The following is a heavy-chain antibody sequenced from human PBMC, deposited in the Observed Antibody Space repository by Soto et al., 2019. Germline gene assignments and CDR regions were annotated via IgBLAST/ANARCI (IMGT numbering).Heavy chain of an antibody. CDR2: VYNSGST. CDR3: ARYRRGAVAGYTLDN. D-gene: IGHD6-13*01. Sequence: SETLSLTCTVSGGSISSNYWTWIRQPPGKGLEWIGYVYNSGSTNYNPSLKSRVTISEDTSKSHFSLKVNSMTAADTAVYYCARYRRGAVAGYTLDNWGQGILVTVS. V-gene: IGHV4-59*01. J-gene: IGHJ4*02. CDR1: GGSISSNY.